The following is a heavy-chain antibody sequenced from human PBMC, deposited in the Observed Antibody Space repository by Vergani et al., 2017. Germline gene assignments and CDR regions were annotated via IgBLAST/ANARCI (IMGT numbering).Heavy chain of an antibody. Sequence: QVQLVESGGGVVQPGRSLRLSCAASGFTFSSYAMHWVRQAPGKGLEWVAVISYDGSNKYYADSVKGRFTISRDNSKNTLYLQMNSLRAEDTAVYYCARDRGTXILTGYYNVSFEDYWGQGTLVTVSS. V-gene: IGHV3-30-3*01. CDR1: GFTFSSYA. D-gene: IGHD3-9*01. CDR3: ARDRGTXILTGYYNVSFEDY. J-gene: IGHJ4*02. CDR2: ISYDGSNK.